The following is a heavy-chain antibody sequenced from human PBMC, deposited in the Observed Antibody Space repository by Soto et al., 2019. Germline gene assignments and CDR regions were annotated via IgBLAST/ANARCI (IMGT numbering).Heavy chain of an antibody. J-gene: IGHJ4*02. V-gene: IGHV3-30*19. CDR1: GFTFSSYG. CDR2: ISYDGSNK. D-gene: IGHD5-12*01. CDR3: ARDPRDGYNYYFDY. Sequence: GGSLRLSCAASGFTFSSYGMHWVRQAPGKGLEWVAFISYDGSNKYYADSVKGRFTISRDNSKNTLYLQMNSLRAEDTAVYYCARDPRDGYNYYFDYWGQGTLVTVSS.